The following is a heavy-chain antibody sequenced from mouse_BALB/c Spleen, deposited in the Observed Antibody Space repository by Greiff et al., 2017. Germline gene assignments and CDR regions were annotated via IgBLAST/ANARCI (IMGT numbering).Heavy chain of an antibody. Sequence: EVHLLQSGAGLVKPGGSLKLSCAASGFAFSSYDMYWVRQTPEKRLEWVAYISSGGGSTYYPDTVKGRITISRDTAKNTLYLQMSSLKSEDTAMYYCARPLNYRDYYAMDYWGQGTSVTVSS. D-gene: IGHD2-14*01. CDR2: ISSGGGST. J-gene: IGHJ4*01. CDR1: GFAFSSYD. V-gene: IGHV5-12-1*01. CDR3: ARPLNYRDYYAMDY.